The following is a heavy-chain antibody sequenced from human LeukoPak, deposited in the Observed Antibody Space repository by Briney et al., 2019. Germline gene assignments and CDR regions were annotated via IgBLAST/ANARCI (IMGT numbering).Heavy chain of an antibody. CDR3: ARDSPMVRGLIGYFDL. V-gene: IGHV4-59*01. J-gene: IGHJ2*01. CDR2: IYYSGSS. D-gene: IGHD3-10*01. CDR1: GGSIRSSY. Sequence: KPSETLSLTCTVSGGSIRSSYWSWIRQPPGKGLEWIGSIYYSGSSNYNPSLKSRVTISLDTSKNQFALNLTSVTAADTAEYYCARDSPMVRGLIGYFDLWGRGTLVTVSS.